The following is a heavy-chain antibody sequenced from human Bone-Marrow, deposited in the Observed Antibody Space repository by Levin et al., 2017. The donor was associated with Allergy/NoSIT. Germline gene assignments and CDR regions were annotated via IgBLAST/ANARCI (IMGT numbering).Heavy chain of an antibody. CDR3: AKVAVAGPAWFDP. J-gene: IGHJ5*02. V-gene: IGHV3-30*18. Sequence: GESLKISCAASGFTFSSYGMHWVRQAPGKGLEWVAVISYDGSNKYYADSVKGRFTISRDNSKNTLYLQMNSLRAEDTAVYYCAKVAVAGPAWFDPWGQGTLVTVSS. CDR1: GFTFSSYG. D-gene: IGHD6-19*01. CDR2: ISYDGSNK.